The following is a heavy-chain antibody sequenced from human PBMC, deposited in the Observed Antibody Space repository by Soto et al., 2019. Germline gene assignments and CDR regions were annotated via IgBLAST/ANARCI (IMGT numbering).Heavy chain of an antibody. CDR1: GYTFTSHG. D-gene: IGHD2-15*01. Sequence: ASVKVSCKASGYTFTSHGISWVRQAPGQGLEWMGWISAYNGNTNYAQKLQGRVTMTTDTSTSTAYMELRSLRSDDTAVYYCARVVVVAASSVGASDIWGQGTMVTVSS. V-gene: IGHV1-18*01. J-gene: IGHJ3*02. CDR3: ARVVVVAASSVGASDI. CDR2: ISAYNGNT.